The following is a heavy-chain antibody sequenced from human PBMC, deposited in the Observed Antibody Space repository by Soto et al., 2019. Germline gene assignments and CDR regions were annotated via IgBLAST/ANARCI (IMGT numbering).Heavy chain of an antibody. CDR2: ISGGGDTT. V-gene: IGHV3-23*01. CDR3: AKGRGGSGSLTPRVDF. CDR1: GFTFNNYA. D-gene: IGHD3-10*01. J-gene: IGHJ4*02. Sequence: EVQLLESGGGLVQPEGSLRLSCAASGFTFNNYAMTWVRQAPGKGLEWVSAISGGGDTTSYADPVKGRFTVSRDGSKNTLYLQMSSLRAEDTALYYCAKGRGGSGSLTPRVDFWGQGTLVTVSS.